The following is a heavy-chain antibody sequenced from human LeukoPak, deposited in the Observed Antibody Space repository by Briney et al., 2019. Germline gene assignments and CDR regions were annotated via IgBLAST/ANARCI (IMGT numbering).Heavy chain of an antibody. D-gene: IGHD2-2*01. CDR2: ISGSGGST. Sequence: GGSLRLSCAASGFTFGSYAMSWVRQAPGKGLEWVSGISGSGGSTHYADSVKGRFTISRDNSKNTLYLQMNSLRAEDTAVYYCAKDRRGCTSTSCYYRFDYWGQGTLVTVSS. CDR3: AKDRRGCTSTSCYYRFDY. J-gene: IGHJ4*02. V-gene: IGHV3-23*01. CDR1: GFTFGSYA.